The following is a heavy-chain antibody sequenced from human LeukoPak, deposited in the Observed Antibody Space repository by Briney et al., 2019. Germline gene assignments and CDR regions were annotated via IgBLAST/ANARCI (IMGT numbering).Heavy chain of an antibody. CDR2: MNQDGSRK. CDR1: GFTFSSSW. Sequence: GGSLRLSCVASGFTFSSSWMSWVRQGPGKGAEWVANMNQDGSRKYYVDSVKGRFTISRDNAKNSLFLQMNGLRDEDTAVYYCTRDSQGSGTYSTDQWGQGTLVTVSS. V-gene: IGHV3-7*01. D-gene: IGHD3-10*01. J-gene: IGHJ4*02. CDR3: TRDSQGSGTYSTDQ.